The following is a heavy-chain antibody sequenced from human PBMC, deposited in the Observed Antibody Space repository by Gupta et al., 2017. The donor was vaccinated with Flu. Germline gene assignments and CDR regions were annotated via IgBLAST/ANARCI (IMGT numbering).Heavy chain of an antibody. J-gene: IGHJ4*02. D-gene: IGHD3-10*01. V-gene: IGHV5-51*01. CDR2: IYPGDSDT. CDR3: ARLVRYYGSGSYLVGYFDY. Sequence: KGLEWMGIIYPGDSDTRYSPSFQGQVTISADKSISTAYLQWSSLKASDTAMYYCARLVRYYGSGSYLVGYFDYWGQGTLVTVSS.